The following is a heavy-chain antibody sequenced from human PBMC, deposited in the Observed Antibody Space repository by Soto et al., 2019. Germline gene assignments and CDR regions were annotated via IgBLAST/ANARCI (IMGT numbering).Heavy chain of an antibody. D-gene: IGHD3-3*01. CDR2: IYYSGST. CDR3: ARESTSFGPQTEHDNYDDYYGMDV. J-gene: IGHJ6*02. V-gene: IGHV4-61*01. CDR1: GGSDTSGSYY. Sequence: PSETLSLTCTVSGGSDTSGSYYGSWIREPPGKGQEGIGYIYYSGSTNYNPSLKSRVTISVDTSKNQFSLKLSSVTAADATVYYCARESTSFGPQTEHDNYDDYYGMDVWGQGTTVTVSS.